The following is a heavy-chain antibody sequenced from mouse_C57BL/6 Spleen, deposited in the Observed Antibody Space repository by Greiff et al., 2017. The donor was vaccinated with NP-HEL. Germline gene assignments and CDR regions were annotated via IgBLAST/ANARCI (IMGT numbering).Heavy chain of an antibody. Sequence: EVHLVESGGGLVKPGGSLKLSCAASGFTFSSYTMSWVRQTPEKRLEWVATISGGGGNTYYPDSVKGRFTISRDNAKNTLYLQMSSLRSEDTALYYCARQPGSSDFDYWGQGTTLTVSS. D-gene: IGHD1-1*01. V-gene: IGHV5-9*01. CDR3: ARQPGSSDFDY. CDR1: GFTFSSYT. CDR2: ISGGGGNT. J-gene: IGHJ2*01.